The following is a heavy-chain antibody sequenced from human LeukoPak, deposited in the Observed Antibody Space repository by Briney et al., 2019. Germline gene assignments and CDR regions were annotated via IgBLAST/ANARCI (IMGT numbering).Heavy chain of an antibody. CDR1: GFTVSSNY. Sequence: PGGSLRLSCAASGFTVSSNYMNWVRQAPGKGLVWVSRTNSDGSSTNYTDSVKGRFTISRDNAKNTLYLQMNSLRAEDTAVYYCARSQDSSGYYDYWGQGTLVTVSS. D-gene: IGHD3-22*01. CDR3: ARSQDSSGYYDY. CDR2: TNSDGSST. J-gene: IGHJ4*02. V-gene: IGHV3-74*01.